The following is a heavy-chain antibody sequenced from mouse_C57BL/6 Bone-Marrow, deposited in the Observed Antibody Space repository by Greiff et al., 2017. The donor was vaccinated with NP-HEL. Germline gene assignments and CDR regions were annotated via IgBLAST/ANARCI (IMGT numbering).Heavy chain of an antibody. CDR1: GFSLTSYG. CDR2: IWSGGST. Sequence: VQLQQSGPGLVQPSQSLSITCTVSGFSLTSYGVHWVRQSPGKGLEWLGVIWSGGSTDYNAAFISRLSISKDNSKSQVFFKMNSRQADDTAIYYCARGDYYGSSYGYFDVWGTGTTVTVSS. J-gene: IGHJ1*03. CDR3: ARGDYYGSSYGYFDV. V-gene: IGHV2-2*01. D-gene: IGHD1-1*01.